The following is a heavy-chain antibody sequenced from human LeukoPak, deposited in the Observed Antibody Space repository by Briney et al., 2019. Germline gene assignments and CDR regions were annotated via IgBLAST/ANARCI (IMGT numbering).Heavy chain of an antibody. J-gene: IGHJ4*02. CDR1: GFTFSNYA. CDR2: ITSGGST. Sequence: GGSLRLSCAASGFTFSNYAMNRVRQAPGKGLEWVSVITSGGSTYYADSVKGRFTISRDNSKNTLYLQMNSLRAEDTAVYYCAKRLPVVGDRNRAFDYWGQGTLVTVSS. V-gene: IGHV3-23*01. CDR3: AKRLPVVGDRNRAFDY. D-gene: IGHD2-21*02.